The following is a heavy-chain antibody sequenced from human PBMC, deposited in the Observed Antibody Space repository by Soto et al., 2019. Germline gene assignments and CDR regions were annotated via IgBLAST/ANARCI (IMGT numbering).Heavy chain of an antibody. CDR3: ARGYYGDYVRYFDL. V-gene: IGHV3-48*03. D-gene: IGHD4-17*01. CDR2: ISSSGYTI. J-gene: IGHJ2*01. CDR1: GFTFSSYE. Sequence: EVQLVESGGGLVQPGGSLRLSCATSGFTFSSYEMNWVRQAPGKGLEWVSYISSSGYTIYYADSVKGRFTISRDNAKHSLYLQMNSLRAEDTAIYYCARGYYGDYVRYFDLWGRGTLVTVSS.